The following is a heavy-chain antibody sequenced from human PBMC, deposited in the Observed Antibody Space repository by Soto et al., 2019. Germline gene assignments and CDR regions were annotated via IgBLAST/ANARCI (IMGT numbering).Heavy chain of an antibody. V-gene: IGHV1-69*13. J-gene: IGHJ4*02. D-gene: IGHD4-17*01. CDR3: AREVESYGGNFIDY. CDR1: GGTFSSYA. Sequence: GASVKVSCKASGGTFSSYAISWVRQAPGQGLEWMGGIIPIFGTANYAQKFQGRVTITADESTSTAYMELSSLRSEDTAVYYCAREVESYGGNFIDYWGQGTLVTVSS. CDR2: IIPIFGTA.